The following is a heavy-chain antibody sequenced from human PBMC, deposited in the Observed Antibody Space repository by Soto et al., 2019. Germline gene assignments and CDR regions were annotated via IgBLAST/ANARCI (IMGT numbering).Heavy chain of an antibody. J-gene: IGHJ6*02. CDR3: ASRGVMDPYVWGMDV. D-gene: IGHD3-10*01. CDR2: ISSSGSTI. Sequence: EVQLVESGGGLVQPGGSLRLSCAASGFTFSSYEMNWVRQAPGKGLEWVSYISSSGSTIYYADSVKGRFTISRDNAKNSLYLQMNSLRAEDTAVYYCASRGVMDPYVWGMDVWGQGTTVTVSS. V-gene: IGHV3-48*03. CDR1: GFTFSSYE.